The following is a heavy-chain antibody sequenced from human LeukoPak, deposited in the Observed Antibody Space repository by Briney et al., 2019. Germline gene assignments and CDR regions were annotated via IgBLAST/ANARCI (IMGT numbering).Heavy chain of an antibody. D-gene: IGHD1-20*01. CDR1: GYTFTGYY. V-gene: IGHV1-2*02. J-gene: IGHJ6*03. CDR3: ARDAVNWRNYYYYMDV. CDR2: INPNSGGK. Sequence: ASVKVSCKASGYTFTGYYMPWVRQAPGQGLEWMGWINPNSGGKNYAQKFQGRVTMTRDTSISTAYMELSRLRSDDTAVYYCARDAVNWRNYYYYMDVWGKGTTVTVSS.